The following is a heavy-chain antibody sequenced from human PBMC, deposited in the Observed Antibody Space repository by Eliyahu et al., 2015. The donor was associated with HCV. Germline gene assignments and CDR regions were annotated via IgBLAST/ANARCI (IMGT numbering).Heavy chain of an antibody. CDR3: ASGGGGIAVAGTGGWFDP. CDR2: AHYSGST. J-gene: IGHJ5*02. Sequence: QVQLQESGPGLVKPSETLSLTCTVSGASISSYYWSWIRQPPGKGLEWIGFAHYSGSTNYNPSLKSRVTISLDTSKNQFSLKLNSVTPADTAVYYCASGGGGIAVAGTGGWFDPWGQGTLVTVSS. CDR1: GASISSYY. D-gene: IGHD6-19*01. V-gene: IGHV4-59*01.